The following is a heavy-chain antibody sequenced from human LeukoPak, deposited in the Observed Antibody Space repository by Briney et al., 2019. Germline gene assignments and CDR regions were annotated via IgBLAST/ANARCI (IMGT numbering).Heavy chain of an antibody. CDR3: AKDAQRGFDYSNSLEY. Sequence: GESLKISCIASRFTFSHYGMHWVRRAPGKGLEWVAVIWHDGSSQYYADSVKGRFIISRDNSHNTVYLQMSSLRANDTAVYYCAKDAQRGFDYSNSLEYWGLGTLVTVSS. V-gene: IGHV3-33*06. D-gene: IGHD4-11*01. J-gene: IGHJ4*02. CDR1: RFTFSHYG. CDR2: IWHDGSSQ.